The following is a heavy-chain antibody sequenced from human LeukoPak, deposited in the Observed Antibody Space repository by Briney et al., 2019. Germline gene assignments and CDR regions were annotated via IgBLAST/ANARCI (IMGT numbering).Heavy chain of an antibody. Sequence: SETLSLTCTVSGGSINSYYWSWIRQPPGKGLQWIGCTHYSGSTNYNPSLKSRVTISVDTSKNQFSLKLSSVTAADTAVYYCARTTMVRGTYYMDVWGKGTTVTISS. CDR2: THYSGST. CDR3: ARTTMVRGTYYMDV. J-gene: IGHJ6*03. V-gene: IGHV4-59*01. CDR1: GGSINSYY. D-gene: IGHD3-10*01.